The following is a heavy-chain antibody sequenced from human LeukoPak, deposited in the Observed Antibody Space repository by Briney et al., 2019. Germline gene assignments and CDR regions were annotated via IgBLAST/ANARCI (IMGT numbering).Heavy chain of an antibody. Sequence: GGSLRLSCAASGFTFSSYGMHWVRQAPGKGLEWVAVISYDGSNKYYADSVKGRFTISRDNSKNTLYLQMNSLRAEDTAVYYCARAQTYYYDSSGYRYYYMDVWGKGTTVTVSS. CDR2: ISYDGSNK. V-gene: IGHV3-33*05. CDR3: ARAQTYYYDSSGYRYYYMDV. D-gene: IGHD3-22*01. CDR1: GFTFSSYG. J-gene: IGHJ6*03.